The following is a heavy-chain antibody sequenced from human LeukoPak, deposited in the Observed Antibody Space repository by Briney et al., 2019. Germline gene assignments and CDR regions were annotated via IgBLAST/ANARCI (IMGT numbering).Heavy chain of an antibody. Sequence: SQTLSLTCAVSGGSIRSGVYYWSWIRQHPGKGLEWIGYIYYSGSTYYNPSLKSRVTISVDTSKNQFSLKLSSVTAADTAVYYCARGLMGPYGDLYWYFDLWGRGTLVTVSS. D-gene: IGHD4-17*01. CDR3: ARGLMGPYGDLYWYFDL. V-gene: IGHV4-31*11. CDR2: IYYSGST. CDR1: GGSIRSGVYY. J-gene: IGHJ2*01.